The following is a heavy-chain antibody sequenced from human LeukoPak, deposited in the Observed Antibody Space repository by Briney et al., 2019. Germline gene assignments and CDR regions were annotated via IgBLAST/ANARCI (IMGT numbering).Heavy chain of an antibody. J-gene: IGHJ4*01. CDR2: ISHGGDSA. Sequence: PGGSLRLSCAASGFTVSSNYMSWVRQAPGKGLEWVSVISHGGDSAWYADSVKGRFTISRDNSKSTLFLQMNSLRADDTAIYYCAKGRSGWYEGLDYWGHGILVTVSS. D-gene: IGHD6-19*01. V-gene: IGHV3-53*01. CDR1: GFTVSSNY. CDR3: AKGRSGWYEGLDY.